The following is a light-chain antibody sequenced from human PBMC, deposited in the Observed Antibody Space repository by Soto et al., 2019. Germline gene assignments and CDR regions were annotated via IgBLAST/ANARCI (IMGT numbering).Light chain of an antibody. CDR1: QSVSSSY. CDR2: GAS. CDR3: QQYGSPLT. Sequence: EIVLTQSPGTLSLSPGQRATLSCRASQSVSSSYLAWYQQKPGQTPRLLIYGASNRATGIPDRFSDSGSGTDFTLTISRLEPEDFAVYYCQQYGSPLTFGGGTKLEIK. V-gene: IGKV3-20*01. J-gene: IGKJ4*01.